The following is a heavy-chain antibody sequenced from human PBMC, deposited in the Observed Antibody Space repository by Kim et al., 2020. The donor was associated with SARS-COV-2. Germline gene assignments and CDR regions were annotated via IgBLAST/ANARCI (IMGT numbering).Heavy chain of an antibody. D-gene: IGHD6-13*01. Sequence: YAAPVKGRFTISRDDSKNTLYLQMNSLKTEDTAVYYCTTGLSSSWYYFDYWGQGTLVTVSS. V-gene: IGHV3-15*01. J-gene: IGHJ4*02. CDR3: TTGLSSSWYYFDY.